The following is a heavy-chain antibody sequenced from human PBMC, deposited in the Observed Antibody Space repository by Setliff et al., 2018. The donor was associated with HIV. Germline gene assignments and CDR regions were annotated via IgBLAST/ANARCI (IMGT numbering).Heavy chain of an antibody. CDR2: MYYSGNT. CDR3: ARDPSDWFY. V-gene: IGHV4-59*01. Sequence: SETLSLTCTVSGVSISNYYWSWIRQPPGRGLEWIGYMYYSGNTNYNPSLKSRVTISVDTSKSQFSLKLNSVTAADTAVYYCARDPSDWFYWGQGTLVTVSS. D-gene: IGHD3-3*01. J-gene: IGHJ4*02. CDR1: GVSISNYY.